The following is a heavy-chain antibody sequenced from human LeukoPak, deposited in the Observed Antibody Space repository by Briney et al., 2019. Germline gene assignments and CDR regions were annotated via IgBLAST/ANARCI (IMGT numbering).Heavy chain of an antibody. D-gene: IGHD4-11*01. CDR1: GGSISSSSYY. Sequence: SSETLSLTCTVSGGSISSSSYYWGWIRQPPGKGLEWIGSIYYSGSTYYNPSLKSRVTISVDTSKNQFSLKLSSVTAADTAVYYCARHRWDYSNFNWFDPWGQGTLVTVSS. V-gene: IGHV4-39*01. J-gene: IGHJ5*02. CDR2: IYYSGST. CDR3: ARHRWDYSNFNWFDP.